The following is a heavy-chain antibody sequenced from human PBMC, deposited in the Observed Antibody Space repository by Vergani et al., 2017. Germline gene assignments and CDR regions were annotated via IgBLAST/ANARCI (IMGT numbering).Heavy chain of an antibody. CDR1: GYTFTSYG. D-gene: IGHD5-18*01. J-gene: IGHJ6*02. Sequence: QVQLVQSGAEVKKPGASVKVSCKASGYTFTSYGISWVRQAPGQGLEWMGWISAYNGNTNYAQKLQGRVTMTTDTSTSTAYMELRSLRSDDTAVYYCARWAAMVTQAPRFYYYGMDVWGQGTTVTVSS. CDR2: ISAYNGNT. CDR3: ARWAAMVTQAPRFYYYGMDV. V-gene: IGHV1-18*01.